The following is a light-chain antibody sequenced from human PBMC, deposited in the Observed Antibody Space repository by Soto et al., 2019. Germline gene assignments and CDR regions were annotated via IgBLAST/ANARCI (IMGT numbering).Light chain of an antibody. Sequence: DIVLTQSPATLSLSPGERATLSCGASQSVSSSRLAWYQQRPGQAPRLLIYGASRRATGIPDRFSGSGSGTDFTLTISRLEPEDVAVYYCQQYDNSVWTFGQGTKVDIK. CDR2: GAS. J-gene: IGKJ1*01. CDR1: QSVSSSR. V-gene: IGKV3-20*01. CDR3: QQYDNSVWT.